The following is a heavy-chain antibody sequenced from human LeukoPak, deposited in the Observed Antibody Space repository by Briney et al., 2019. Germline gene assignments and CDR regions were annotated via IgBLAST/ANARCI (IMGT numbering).Heavy chain of an antibody. CDR2: INTDRSRI. D-gene: IGHD3-22*01. CDR3: ARVLSGSWDWFDP. J-gene: IGHJ5*02. CDR1: GFTFSNYW. Sequence: GGSLRLSCAASGFTFSNYWMHWVRQAPGKGLVWVSHINTDRSRITYADSVKGRFTISRDNAMNTVYLQMNSLRAEDTAVYYCARVLSGSWDWFDPWGQGTLVTVSS. V-gene: IGHV3-74*01.